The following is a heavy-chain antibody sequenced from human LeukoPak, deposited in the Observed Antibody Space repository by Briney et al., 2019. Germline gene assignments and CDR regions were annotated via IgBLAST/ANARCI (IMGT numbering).Heavy chain of an antibody. V-gene: IGHV3-23*01. D-gene: IGHD1-26*01. CDR1: GFTFSSYA. Sequence: GGSLRLSCAASGFTFSSYAMSWVRQAPGKGLEWVSAISGSGGGTYYADSVKGRFTISRDNSKNTLYLQMNSLRAEDTAVYYCAKGKDTRDYYGMDVWGQGTTVTVSS. J-gene: IGHJ6*02. CDR3: AKGKDTRDYYGMDV. CDR2: ISGSGGGT.